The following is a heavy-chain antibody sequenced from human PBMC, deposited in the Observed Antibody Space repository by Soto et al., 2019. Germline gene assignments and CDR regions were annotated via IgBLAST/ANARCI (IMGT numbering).Heavy chain of an antibody. CDR3: VRCSILVSGRGRGSFFDS. CDR1: GFTFSNYW. D-gene: IGHD6-19*01. J-gene: IGHJ4*02. Sequence: EVQLVESGGGLVQPGGSLRLSCAASGFTFSNYWMSWVRQVPGKGLAWVSNIKEDGSEKYYVDSVKGRFTISRDNAKNSAPLQLNSQRDEDTAVYYCVRCSILVSGRGRGSFFDSWCQGTPVTVSS. CDR2: IKEDGSEK. V-gene: IGHV3-7*03.